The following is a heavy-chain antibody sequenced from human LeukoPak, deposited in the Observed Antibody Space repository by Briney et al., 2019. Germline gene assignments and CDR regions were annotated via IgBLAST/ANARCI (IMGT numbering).Heavy chain of an antibody. CDR3: ARDPYSSRFPGFDP. J-gene: IGHJ5*02. V-gene: IGHV1-69*13. CDR2: IIPIFGTA. D-gene: IGHD6-13*01. Sequence: SVTVSFKASAGTFSSYAISWVRQAPGQGLEWMGGIIPIFGTANYAQKFQGRVTITADESTSTAYMELSSLRSEDTAVYYCARDPYSSRFPGFDPWGQGTLVTVSS. CDR1: AGTFSSYA.